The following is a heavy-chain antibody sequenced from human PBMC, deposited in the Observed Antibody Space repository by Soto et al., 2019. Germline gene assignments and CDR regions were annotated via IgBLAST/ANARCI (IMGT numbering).Heavy chain of an antibody. CDR3: ARDQYDILTGPNY. D-gene: IGHD3-9*01. V-gene: IGHV3-30-3*01. CDR1: GFTFSGYA. J-gene: IGHJ4*02. Sequence: QVQLVESGGGVVQPGRSLRLYCAASGFTFSGYAMHWVRQAPGKGLEWVAVISYDGSNKYYADSVKGRFTISRDNSKNTLYLQMNGLRPEDAAVYYCARDQYDILTGPNYWGQGTLVTVSS. CDR2: ISYDGSNK.